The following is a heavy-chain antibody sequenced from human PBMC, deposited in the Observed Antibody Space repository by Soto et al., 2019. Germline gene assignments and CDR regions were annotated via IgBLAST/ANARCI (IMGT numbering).Heavy chain of an antibody. Sequence: QVQLQESGPGLVKPSETMSLTCTVSGVSISNSYCSWVRQPPGKKLEWIGHIGNSGTTDYNPPLRGRVHMSVDTSKKQFPLRLSSGTATDTAVYSCTRGGGSYTTGWYNDYWGQGTLVTVSS. V-gene: IGHV4-4*09. CDR3: TRGGGSYTTGWYNDY. J-gene: IGHJ4*02. CDR1: GVSISNSY. D-gene: IGHD6-19*01. CDR2: IGNSGTT.